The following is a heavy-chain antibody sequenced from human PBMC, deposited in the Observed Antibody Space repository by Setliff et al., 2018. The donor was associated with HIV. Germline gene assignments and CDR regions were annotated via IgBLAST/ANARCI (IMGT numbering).Heavy chain of an antibody. D-gene: IGHD2-15*01. J-gene: IGHJ6*03. V-gene: IGHV3-48*01. CDR3: ARAGVVEGYYYYYYMDV. CDR1: GFTFGSYS. Sequence: GGSLRLSCATSGFTFGSYSIIWVRQAPGKGLEWVSYISGLGGGTIYYADSVRGRFTISRDDAEKSVYLQMNSLRAEDTAVYYCARAGVVEGYYYYYYMDVWGKGTTVTVSS. CDR2: ISGLGGGTI.